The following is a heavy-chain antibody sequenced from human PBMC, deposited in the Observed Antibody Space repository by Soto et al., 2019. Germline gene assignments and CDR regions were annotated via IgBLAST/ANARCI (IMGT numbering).Heavy chain of an antibody. Sequence: QVQLVQSGDEVRKPGSSVKVSCKASGYIFVNYGIAWVRQAPGQGLEWMGWISPYSGNTHYAGKVQGRLTMTTDTSTSTAYMVRASLTSDDAAVYYCAMVDNFVTRTPQDVCAQGTTVTVSS. CDR3: AMVDNFVTRTPQDV. D-gene: IGHD5-12*01. J-gene: IGHJ6*02. CDR2: ISPYSGNT. V-gene: IGHV1-18*01. CDR1: GYIFVNYG.